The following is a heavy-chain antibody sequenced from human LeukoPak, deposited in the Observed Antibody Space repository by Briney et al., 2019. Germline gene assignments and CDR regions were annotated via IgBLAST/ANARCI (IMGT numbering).Heavy chain of an antibody. V-gene: IGHV3-30*02. CDR3: ARGGQYDTSGYYPIDY. CDR1: GFTFSNYV. CDR2: ISSDGSPK. J-gene: IGHJ4*02. Sequence: PGGSLRLSCAASGFTFSNYVMHWVRQAPGKGLEWVAIISSDGSPKSYADSVKGRFTISRDNSKNTLFLQMNSLRAEDTAVYYCARGGQYDTSGYYPIDYWGQGTLVTVSS. D-gene: IGHD3-22*01.